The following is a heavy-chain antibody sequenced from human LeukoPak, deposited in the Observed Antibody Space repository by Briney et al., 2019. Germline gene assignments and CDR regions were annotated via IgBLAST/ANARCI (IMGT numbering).Heavy chain of an antibody. CDR2: INHSGST. D-gene: IGHD6-13*01. CDR3: ARVCRIAAAGTPILIYMDV. CDR1: GGSFSGYY. Sequence: SETLSLTCAVYGGSFSGYYWSWIRQPPGKGLEWIGEINHSGSTNYNPSLKSRVTISVDTSKNQFSLKLSSVTAADTAVYYCARVCRIAAAGTPILIYMDVWGKGTTVTVSS. J-gene: IGHJ6*03. V-gene: IGHV4-34*01.